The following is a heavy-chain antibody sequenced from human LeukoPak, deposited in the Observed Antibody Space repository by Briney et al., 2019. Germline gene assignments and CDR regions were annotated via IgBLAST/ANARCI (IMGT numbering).Heavy chain of an antibody. D-gene: IGHD2-2*02. V-gene: IGHV3-30*02. Sequence: GGSLRLSCAASGFIFSNYGMHWVRQAPGKVLEWVAFIRYDESNKYYADSVKGRFTISRDNSKNTLYLQMNSLRAEDTAVYYCAKGYCSSTSCYTALGDYWGQGTLVTVSS. J-gene: IGHJ4*02. CDR3: AKGYCSSTSCYTALGDY. CDR1: GFIFSNYG. CDR2: IRYDESNK.